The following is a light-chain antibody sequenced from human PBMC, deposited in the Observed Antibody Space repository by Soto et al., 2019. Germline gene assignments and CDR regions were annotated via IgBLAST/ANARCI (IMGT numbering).Light chain of an antibody. J-gene: IGLJ1*01. CDR1: SSDVGGYNS. V-gene: IGLV2-11*01. Sequence: QSALTQPRSVSGSPGQSVTISCTGSSSDVGGYNSVSWYQQLPGKAPKLMIYDVAKRPLGVPDRFSGSRSGDTASLTISGLQAEDDADYYCCSYAGSYTFYVFGSGTKVTVL. CDR3: CSYAGSYTFYV. CDR2: DVA.